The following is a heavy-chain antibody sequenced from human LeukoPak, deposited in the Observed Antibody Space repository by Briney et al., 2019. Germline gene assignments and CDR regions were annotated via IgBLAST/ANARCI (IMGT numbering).Heavy chain of an antibody. CDR2: VNHSGST. V-gene: IGHV4-34*01. J-gene: IGHJ4*02. D-gene: IGHD5-18*01. CDR1: GGSFSGYY. CDR3: ARWHSHGRYFDY. Sequence: ASETLSLTCAVYGGSFSGYYWSWIRQPPGKGLEWIGEVNHSGSTNYNPSLKSRVTISVDTSKNQFSLKLSSVTAADTAVYYCARWHSHGRYFDYWGQGALVTVSS.